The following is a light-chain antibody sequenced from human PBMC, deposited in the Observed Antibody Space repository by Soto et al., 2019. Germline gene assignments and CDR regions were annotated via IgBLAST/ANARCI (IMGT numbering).Light chain of an antibody. CDR1: ISDVGGYNY. J-gene: IGLJ2*01. CDR2: EVF. V-gene: IGLV2-14*01. Sequence: QSALTQPASVSGSPGQSITISCTGTISDVGGYNYVSWYQHHPGKAPNLLMYEVFNRPSGVSNRFSGSRSGNTASLTISGLQADDEADYYCTSYASTSTYVVFGGGNKLTVL. CDR3: TSYASTSTYVV.